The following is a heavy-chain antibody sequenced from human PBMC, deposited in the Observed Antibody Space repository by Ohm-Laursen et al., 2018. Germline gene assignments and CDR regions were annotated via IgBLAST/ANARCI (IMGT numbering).Heavy chain of an antibody. CDR2: VSGSGGTT. CDR1: GFIFSTYA. CDR3: AKEEDSSGYYKDY. Sequence: GSLRLSCTASGFIFSTYAMTWVRQAPGKGLEWVSAVSGSGGTTYYADSVQGRFTISRDNSKNTLYLQMNSLRAEDTAVYYCAKEEDSSGYYKDYWGQGTLVTVSS. J-gene: IGHJ4*02. D-gene: IGHD3-22*01. V-gene: IGHV3-23*01.